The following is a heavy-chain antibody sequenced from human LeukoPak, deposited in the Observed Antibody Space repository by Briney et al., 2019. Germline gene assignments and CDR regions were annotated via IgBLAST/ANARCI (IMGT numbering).Heavy chain of an antibody. Sequence: SQTLSLTCTVSGGSISSGGYCWSWIRQHPGKGLEWIGYIYYSGSTYYNPSLKSRVTISVDTSKNQFSLKLSSVTAADTAVYYCARRTTKGYYYYMDVWGKGTTVTVSS. D-gene: IGHD2/OR15-2a*01. CDR1: GGSISSGGYC. CDR2: IYYSGST. V-gene: IGHV4-31*03. J-gene: IGHJ6*03. CDR3: ARRTTKGYYYYMDV.